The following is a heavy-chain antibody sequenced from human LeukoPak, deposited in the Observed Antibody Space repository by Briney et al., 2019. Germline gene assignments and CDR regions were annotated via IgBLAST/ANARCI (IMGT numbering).Heavy chain of an antibody. CDR3: ARGYCSSTSCYGGSY. CDR1: GYTFSSYA. CDR2: INTNTGNP. D-gene: IGHD2-2*01. J-gene: IGHJ4*02. Sequence: GASVKVSCKASGYTFSSYAMNWVRQAPRQGLEWMGWINTNTGNPTYAQGFTGRFVFSLDTSVSTAYLQISSLKAEDTAVYYCARGYCSSTSCYGGSYWGQGTLVTVSS. V-gene: IGHV7-4-1*02.